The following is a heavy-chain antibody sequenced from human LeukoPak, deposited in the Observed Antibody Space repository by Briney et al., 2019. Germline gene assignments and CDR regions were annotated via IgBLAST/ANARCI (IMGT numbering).Heavy chain of an antibody. V-gene: IGHV3-74*01. CDR1: GFTFSSYW. Sequence: PGGCLRLSCAASGFTFSSYWMHWVRQAPGKGLVWVSRISSDESSTSYADSVKGRFTISRDNAKNTLYLQMNSLRAEDTAVYYCAREIPYYPDYWGQGTLVTVSS. D-gene: IGHD3-10*01. J-gene: IGHJ4*02. CDR2: ISSDESST. CDR3: AREIPYYPDY.